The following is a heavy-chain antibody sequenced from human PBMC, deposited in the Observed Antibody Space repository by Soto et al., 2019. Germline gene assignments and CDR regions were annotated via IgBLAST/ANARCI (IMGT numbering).Heavy chain of an antibody. CDR2: IKSKTDGGTT. CDR1: EFTFSNAW. Sequence: GGSLRLSCAASEFTFSNAWMSWVRQAPGKGLEWVGRIKSKTDGGTTDYAAPVKGRFTISRDDSKNTLYLQMNSLKTEDTAVYYCTTLGFCSGGSCYPTRGYYYYYMDVWGKGTTVTVSS. J-gene: IGHJ6*03. D-gene: IGHD2-15*01. CDR3: TTLGFCSGGSCYPTRGYYYYYMDV. V-gene: IGHV3-15*01.